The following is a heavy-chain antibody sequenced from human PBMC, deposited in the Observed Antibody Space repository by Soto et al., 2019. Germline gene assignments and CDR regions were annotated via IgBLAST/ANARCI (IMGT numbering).Heavy chain of an antibody. CDR2: ISYDGSNK. J-gene: IGHJ4*02. D-gene: IGHD3-3*01. Sequence: QVQLVESGGGVVQPGRSLRLSCAASGFTFSSYGMHWVRQAPGKGLEWVAVISYDGSNKYYADSVKGRFTISSDNSNTTLYLQMNSLRAEDTAVYYCARGTVYYDFWSGYYAPRISFDYWGQGTLVTVSS. V-gene: IGHV3-30*03. CDR3: ARGTVYYDFWSGYYAPRISFDY. CDR1: GFTFSSYG.